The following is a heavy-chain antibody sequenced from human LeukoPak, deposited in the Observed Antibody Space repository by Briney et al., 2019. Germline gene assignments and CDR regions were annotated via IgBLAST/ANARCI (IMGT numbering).Heavy chain of an antibody. Sequence: GGSLRLSCAASGFTFSSYGMHLVRQAPGKGLEWVAVISYDGSNKYYADSVKGRFTISRDNSKNTLYLQMNSLRAEDTAVYYCARDRVSGLIATRPPGYWGQGTLVTVSS. CDR1: GFTFSSYG. J-gene: IGHJ4*02. V-gene: IGHV3-30*03. D-gene: IGHD6-6*01. CDR3: ARDRVSGLIATRPPGY. CDR2: ISYDGSNK.